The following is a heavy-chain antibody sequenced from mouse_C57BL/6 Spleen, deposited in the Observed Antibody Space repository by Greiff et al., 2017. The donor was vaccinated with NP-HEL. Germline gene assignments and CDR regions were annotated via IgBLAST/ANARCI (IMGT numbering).Heavy chain of an antibody. CDR1: GYTFTDYY. CDR2: INPNNGGT. V-gene: IGHV1-26*01. D-gene: IGHD1-1*01. Sequence: EVQLQQSGPELVKPGASVKISCKASGYTFTDYYMNWVKQSHGKSLEWIGDINPNNGGTSYNQKFKGKATFTVDKSSSTAYMEIRSLTSEDSAVYYCAGDYGSRRYFDVWSTGTTVTVAS. J-gene: IGHJ1*03. CDR3: AGDYGSRRYFDV.